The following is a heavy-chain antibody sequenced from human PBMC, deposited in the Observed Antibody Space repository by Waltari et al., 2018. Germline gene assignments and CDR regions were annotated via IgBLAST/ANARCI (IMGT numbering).Heavy chain of an antibody. Sequence: QVQLVESGGGVVQHGRSLRLACAASGLTFSSYGMPWVRQAPGKGREWVAVIWYEGSNKYYADSVKGRVTISRDNSKNTLYLQMNSLRAEDTAMYYCAKDPLGGSSGWYGEYFQHWGQGTLVTVSS. J-gene: IGHJ1*01. CDR3: AKDPLGGSSGWYGEYFQH. CDR1: GLTFSSYG. V-gene: IGHV3-30*18. CDR2: IWYEGSNK. D-gene: IGHD6-19*01.